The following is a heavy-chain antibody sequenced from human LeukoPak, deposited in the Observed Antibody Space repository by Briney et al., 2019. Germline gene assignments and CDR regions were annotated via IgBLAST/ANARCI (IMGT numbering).Heavy chain of an antibody. Sequence: PGGSLRISCAASGFTFSRYWMHWVRQAPGKGLVWVSHINTDGSSTNYADSVKGRFTISRGNAKNTLYLQMNSLRAEDTAVYYCARTPYTSSWYGWFDPWGQGTLVTVSS. CDR3: ARTPYTSSWYGWFDP. CDR2: INTDGSST. CDR1: GFTFSRYW. J-gene: IGHJ5*02. D-gene: IGHD6-13*01. V-gene: IGHV3-74*01.